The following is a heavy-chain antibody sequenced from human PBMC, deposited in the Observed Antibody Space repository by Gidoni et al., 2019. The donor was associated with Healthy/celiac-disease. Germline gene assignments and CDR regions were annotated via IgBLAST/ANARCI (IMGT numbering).Heavy chain of an antibody. V-gene: IGHV3-21*01. J-gene: IGHJ4*02. CDR3: AREDYGGNSVDY. Sequence: EVQLVESGGGLVKPGGSLRLSCAASGFTFSSYSMNWVRQAPGKGLEWFSSISSSSSYIYYADSVKGRFTISRDNAKNSLYLQMNSLRAEDTAVYYCAREDYGGNSVDYWGQGTLVTVSS. CDR2: ISSSSSYI. D-gene: IGHD4-17*01. CDR1: GFTFSSYS.